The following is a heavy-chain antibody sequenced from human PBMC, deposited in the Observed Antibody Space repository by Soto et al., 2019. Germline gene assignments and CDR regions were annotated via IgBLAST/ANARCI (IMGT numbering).Heavy chain of an antibody. CDR2: VYYNGST. Sequence: QLQLQESGPGLVKPSETLSLTCPVSRGSIQSSTYYWGWIRQPPGKGLEWIGTVYYNGSTYFNPSLKSRLTLSADPSQNQFSLILASVTAADTAVYYCARQTYLTYFDIWGQGTMVTVSS. J-gene: IGHJ3*02. D-gene: IGHD3-16*01. V-gene: IGHV4-39*01. CDR3: ARQTYLTYFDI. CDR1: RGSIQSSTYY.